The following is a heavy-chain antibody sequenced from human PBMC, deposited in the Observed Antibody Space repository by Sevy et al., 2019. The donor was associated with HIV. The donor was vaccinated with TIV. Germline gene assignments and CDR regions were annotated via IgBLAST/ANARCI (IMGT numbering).Heavy chain of an antibody. D-gene: IGHD2-2*01. Sequence: GGSLRLSCAASGFTFSSYGMHWVRQAPGKGLEWVALISYDGSNKYYADSVKGRFTISRDNSKNTLYLQMNSLRAEDTAVYYCAKDFIVVVPAASQTYFDYWGQGTLVTVSS. CDR3: AKDFIVVVPAASQTYFDY. V-gene: IGHV3-30*18. CDR1: GFTFSSYG. J-gene: IGHJ4*02. CDR2: ISYDGSNK.